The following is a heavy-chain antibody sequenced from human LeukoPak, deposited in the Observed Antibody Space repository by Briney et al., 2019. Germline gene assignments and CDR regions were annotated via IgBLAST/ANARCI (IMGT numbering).Heavy chain of an antibody. CDR2: ISSSGSFK. CDR3: ARGQTGYYDSSGYYYVY. CDR1: GFTFSTYS. Sequence: GGSLRLSCAASGFTFSTYSMTWVRQAPGKGLEWVSSISSSGSFKYYTDSVRGRFTIYRDNAKNSLYLQMNSLGAEDTAVYYCARGQTGYYDSSGYYYVYWGQGTLVTVTS. D-gene: IGHD3-22*01. J-gene: IGHJ4*02. V-gene: IGHV3-21*01.